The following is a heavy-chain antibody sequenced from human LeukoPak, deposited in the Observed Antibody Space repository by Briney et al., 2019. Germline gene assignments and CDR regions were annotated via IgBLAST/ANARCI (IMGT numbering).Heavy chain of an antibody. CDR1: GYTFTNYY. CDR3: ARVDAEGSGVKYFDY. V-gene: IGHV1-46*01. J-gene: IGHJ4*02. CDR2: INPSGGST. Sequence: VSVKVSCKASGYTFTNYYMHWVRQAPGQGLEWMGIINPSGGSTSYAQKFQGRVTMTRDTSTSTVYMELSSLRSEDTAVYFCARVDAEGSGVKYFDYWGQGTLVTVSS. D-gene: IGHD3-10*01.